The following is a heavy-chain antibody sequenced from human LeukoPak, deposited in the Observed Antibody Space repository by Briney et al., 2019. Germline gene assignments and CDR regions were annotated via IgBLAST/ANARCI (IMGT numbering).Heavy chain of an antibody. Sequence: ASVKVSCKASEYTFTGYYMHWVRQAPGQGLEWMGRINPNSGGTNYAQKFQGRVTMTRDTSISTAYMELSRLRSDDTAVYYCARDLNAWYQLLFYWGQGTLVTVSS. CDR3: ARDLNAWYQLLFY. J-gene: IGHJ4*02. CDR2: INPNSGGT. CDR1: EYTFTGYY. V-gene: IGHV1-2*06. D-gene: IGHD2-2*01.